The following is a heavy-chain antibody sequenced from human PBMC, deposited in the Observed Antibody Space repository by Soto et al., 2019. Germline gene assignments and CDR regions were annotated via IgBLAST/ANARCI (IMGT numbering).Heavy chain of an antibody. CDR1: GLSSSSSS. CDR3: AEEGAEGFRDYFLSYMDV. D-gene: IGHD4-17*01. J-gene: IGHJ6*03. Sequence: EVQLLESGGGLVQPGGSLRLSCAVSGLSSSSSSMSWVRQAPGKGLEWVSTISPSGHYTHYADSVKGRFTISRDTSNNSLCLQMNSLSAEDTAIYCCAEEGAEGFRDYFLSYMDVCGKGTSVTVSS. CDR2: ISPSGHYT. V-gene: IGHV3-23*01.